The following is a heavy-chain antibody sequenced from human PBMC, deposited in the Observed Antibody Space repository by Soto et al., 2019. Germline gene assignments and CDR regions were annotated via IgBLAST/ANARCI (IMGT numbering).Heavy chain of an antibody. CDR2: IYYSGST. Sequence: TSETLSLTCTVSGGSISSYYWSWIRQPPGKGLEWIGYIYYSGSTNYNPSLKSRVTISVDTSKNQFSLKLSSVTAADTAVYYCARHSSSSRAFDIWGQGTMVTVSS. J-gene: IGHJ3*02. CDR1: GGSISSYY. V-gene: IGHV4-59*08. CDR3: ARHSSSSRAFDI. D-gene: IGHD6-6*01.